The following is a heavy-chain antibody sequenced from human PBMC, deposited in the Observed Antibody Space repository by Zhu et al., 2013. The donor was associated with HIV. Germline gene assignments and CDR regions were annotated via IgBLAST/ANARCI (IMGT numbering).Heavy chain of an antibody. J-gene: IGHJ6*03. CDR3: ARHPYYSRSSAGSRGYMDV. D-gene: IGHD6-6*01. CDR2: IDPNNNNI. Sequence: LVQSGAEVKKPGASVKISCKASGYTFNNFYLHWVRQAPGQGLEWLGVIDPNNNNINYAQKFRGRVTLTKDTSTSTVYMELRSLRSDDTAVYYCARHPYYSRSSAGSRGYMDVWGKGTTVTVSS. CDR1: GYTFNNFY. V-gene: IGHV1-46*02.